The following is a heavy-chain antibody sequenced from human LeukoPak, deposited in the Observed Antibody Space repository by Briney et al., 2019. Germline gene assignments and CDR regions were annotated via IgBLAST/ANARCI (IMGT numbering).Heavy chain of an antibody. D-gene: IGHD2-21*02. J-gene: IGHJ4*02. Sequence: ASVKVSCKASGYTFTGYYMHWVRQAPGQGLEWMGWINPNSGGTNYAQKFQGRVTMTRDTSISTAYMELSRLRSDDTAVYYCAREYDAYCGGDCYSGTFDYWGQGTLVTVSS. V-gene: IGHV1-2*02. CDR3: AREYDAYCGGDCYSGTFDY. CDR2: INPNSGGT. CDR1: GYTFTGYY.